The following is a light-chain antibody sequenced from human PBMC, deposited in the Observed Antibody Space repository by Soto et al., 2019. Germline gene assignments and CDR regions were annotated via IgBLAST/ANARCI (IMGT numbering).Light chain of an antibody. CDR2: AAS. J-gene: IGKJ4*01. V-gene: IGKV1-39*01. CDR3: QQRYSTPLT. CDR1: QSISSY. Sequence: DIQMTQSPSSLSASVGDRVTITCRASQSISSYLNWYQQKPGKAPKLLIYAASSLQSGVPSRFSGSGSGTDFTLTISSLQSEDFAIYYCQQRYSTPLTFGGGTKVEIK.